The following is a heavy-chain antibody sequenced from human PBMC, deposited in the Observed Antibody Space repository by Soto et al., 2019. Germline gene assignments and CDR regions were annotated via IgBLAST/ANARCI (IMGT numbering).Heavy chain of an antibody. Sequence: PSETLSLTCTGSAGAISSYYWSVIRQPPGKGLEWIGYIYYSGSTNYNPPLKRRVTISVDTSKNQFSMKLSSVTAADTAVYYCAIEECSSTRCIFAYWAQGTLVTVS. CDR1: AGAISSYY. D-gene: IGHD2-2*01. J-gene: IGHJ4*02. V-gene: IGHV4-59*01. CDR3: AIEECSSTRCIFAY. CDR2: IYYSGST.